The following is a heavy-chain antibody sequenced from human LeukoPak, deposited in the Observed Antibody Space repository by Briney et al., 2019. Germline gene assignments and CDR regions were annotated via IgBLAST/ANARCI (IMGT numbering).Heavy chain of an antibody. D-gene: IGHD5-12*01. CDR2: ISYDGSNK. CDR3: ARSLGLYRGYEWGYFDY. V-gene: IGHV3-30*04. J-gene: IGHJ4*02. Sequence: GGSLRLSCAASGFTFSSYAMHWVRQAPGKGLEWGAVISYDGSNKYYADSVKGRFTISRDNSKNTLYLQMNSLRAEDTAVYYCARSLGLYRGYEWGYFDYWGQGTLVTVSS. CDR1: GFTFSSYA.